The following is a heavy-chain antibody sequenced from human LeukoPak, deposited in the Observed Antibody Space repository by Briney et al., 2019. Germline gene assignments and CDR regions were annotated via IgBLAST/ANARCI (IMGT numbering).Heavy chain of an antibody. CDR2: ISYDGSNK. Sequence: GRSLRLSCAASGFTFSSYAMHWVRQAPGKGLEWVAVISYDGSNKYYADSVKGRFTISRDNSKNTLYLQMNSLRAEDTAVYYCAREYNCYYGMDVWGQGTTVTVSS. V-gene: IGHV3-30*04. D-gene: IGHD5-12*01. CDR3: AREYNCYYGMDV. J-gene: IGHJ6*02. CDR1: GFTFSSYA.